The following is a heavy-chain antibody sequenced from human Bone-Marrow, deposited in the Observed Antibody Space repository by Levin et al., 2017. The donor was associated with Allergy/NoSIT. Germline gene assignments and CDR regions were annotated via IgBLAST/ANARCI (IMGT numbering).Heavy chain of an antibody. CDR2: ISDDGTTT. V-gene: IGHV3-74*01. CDR3: TSTLYDILAGRYGIDV. Sequence: QRGESLKISCAASGFNFRNYWMNWVRQVPGKGLEWVSRISDDGTTTNYADSVEGRFTIYRDNAKNTLYLQMDSLRAEDTALYYCTSTLYDILAGRYGIDVWGQGTTVTVSS. D-gene: IGHD3-9*01. J-gene: IGHJ6*02. CDR1: GFNFRNYW.